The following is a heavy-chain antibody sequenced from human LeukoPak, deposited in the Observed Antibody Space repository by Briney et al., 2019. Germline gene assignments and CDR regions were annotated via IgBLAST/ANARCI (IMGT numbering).Heavy chain of an antibody. V-gene: IGHV4-4*02. CDR3: TRESGAFSPFGF. D-gene: IGHD1-26*01. CDR1: GGSILTTNW. Sequence: SAGTLSLTCAVSGGSILTTNWWSWVRQPPGKGLEWIGEVHLSGASNYNPSLKSRANMSIDKSKNQLSLELTSVTAADTAIYYCTRESGAFSPFGFWGQGTLVTVSS. CDR2: VHLSGAS. J-gene: IGHJ4*02.